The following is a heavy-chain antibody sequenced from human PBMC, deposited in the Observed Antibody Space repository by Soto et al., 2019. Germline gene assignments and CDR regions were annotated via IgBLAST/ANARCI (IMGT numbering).Heavy chain of an antibody. CDR2: ISAYNGNT. J-gene: IGHJ4*02. V-gene: IGHV1-18*01. CDR1: GYTFTSYG. D-gene: IGHD3-16*02. CDR3: ARVWDGYVWGSYRYSDY. Sequence: GASVKVSCKASGYTFTSYGISWVRQAPGQGLEWMGGISAYNGNTNYAQKLQGRVTMTTDTSTSTAYMELRSLRSDDTAVYYCARVWDGYVWGSYRYSDYWGQGTLVTVSS.